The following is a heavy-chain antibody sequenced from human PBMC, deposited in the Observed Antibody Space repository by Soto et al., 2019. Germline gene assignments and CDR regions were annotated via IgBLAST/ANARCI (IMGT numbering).Heavy chain of an antibody. D-gene: IGHD1-1*01. CDR2: MNPNSGST. V-gene: IGHV1-8*01. J-gene: IGHJ4*02. Sequence: QVQLVQSGAEVKKPGASVKVSCKASGYTFTSYDINWERQATGQGLEWMGWMNPNSGSTGYAQKFQGRVTMTRNTSISTAYMELSSLRSEDTAVYYCARGPTWAGNVDYWGQGTLVTVSS. CDR3: ARGPTWAGNVDY. CDR1: GYTFTSYD.